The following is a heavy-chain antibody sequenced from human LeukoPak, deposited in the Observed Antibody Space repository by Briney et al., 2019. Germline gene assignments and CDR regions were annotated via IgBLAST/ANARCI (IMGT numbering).Heavy chain of an antibody. D-gene: IGHD3-9*01. CDR3: AKGRWGLTINNFDI. CDR1: GFTFSDYY. J-gene: IGHJ3*02. Sequence: QSGGSLRLSCAASGFTFSDYYMSWIRQAPGKGLEWVSVISDRGDSTHYADSVKGRFTISRDSSKNTLYLQMNSLRGEDTAVYYCAKGRWGLTINNFDIWGQGTMVTVSS. V-gene: IGHV3-23*01. CDR2: ISDRGDST.